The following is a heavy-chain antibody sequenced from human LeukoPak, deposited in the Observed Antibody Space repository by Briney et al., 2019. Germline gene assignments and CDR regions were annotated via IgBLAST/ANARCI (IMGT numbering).Heavy chain of an antibody. CDR3: ARDRGYEQQRWFDL. V-gene: IGHV1-18*01. J-gene: IGHJ5*01. Sequence: ASVKVSCKASGYTFSSYGISWVRQAPGQGLEWLGWITVYNGNTRYAHKYEDRVTMTADTSTSTAYLDLRSLRSDDTAVHYCARDRGYEQQRWFDLWGQGTLVTVSS. CDR2: ITVYNGNT. CDR1: GYTFSSYG. D-gene: IGHD6-13*01.